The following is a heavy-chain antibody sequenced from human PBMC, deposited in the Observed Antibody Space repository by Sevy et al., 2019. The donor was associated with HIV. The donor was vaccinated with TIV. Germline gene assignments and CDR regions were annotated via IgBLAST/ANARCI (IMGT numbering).Heavy chain of an antibody. Sequence: ASVKVSCKASGYTFTGQYIHWVRQAPGQGLEWMGWINPNSGDTNYAQEFQGRVTMTRDTSISKAYMELSGLKSDDTAVYYCSRDLRLRGYSYGCCYYWGQGTLVTVSS. CDR2: INPNSGDT. V-gene: IGHV1-2*02. CDR1: GYTFTGQY. D-gene: IGHD5-18*01. CDR3: SRDLRLRGYSYGCCYY. J-gene: IGHJ4*02.